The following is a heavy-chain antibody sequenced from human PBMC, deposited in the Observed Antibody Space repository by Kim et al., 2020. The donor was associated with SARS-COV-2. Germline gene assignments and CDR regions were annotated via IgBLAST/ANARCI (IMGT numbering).Heavy chain of an antibody. J-gene: IGHJ5*02. CDR3: TRGVVAWLGFDP. CDR1: GFTFSGSA. Sequence: GGSLRLSCAASGFTFSGSAMHWVRQASGKGLEWVGRIRSKANSYATAYAASVKGRFTISRDDSKNTAYLQMNSLKTEDTAVYYCTRGVVAWLGFDPWGQGTLVTVSS. V-gene: IGHV3-73*01. D-gene: IGHD3-3*01. CDR2: IRSKANSYAT.